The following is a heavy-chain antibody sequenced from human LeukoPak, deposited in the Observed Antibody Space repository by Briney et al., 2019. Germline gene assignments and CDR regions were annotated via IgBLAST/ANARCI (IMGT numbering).Heavy chain of an antibody. Sequence: SGTLSLTCAVSGGSISSSNWWSWVRQAPGKGLEWIGEIYHNGNTNYNPSLKSRVTISVDKSKKQFSLKLSSVTAADTAVYYCARTPLYYDFWSGPGGYYYYMDVWGKGTTVTVSS. V-gene: IGHV4-4*02. CDR1: GGSISSSNW. CDR2: IYHNGNT. D-gene: IGHD3-3*01. CDR3: ARTPLYYDFWSGPGGYYYYMDV. J-gene: IGHJ6*03.